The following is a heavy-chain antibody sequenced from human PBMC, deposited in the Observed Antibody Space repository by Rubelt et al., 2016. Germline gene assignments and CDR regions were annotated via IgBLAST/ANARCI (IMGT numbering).Heavy chain of an antibody. D-gene: IGHD1-1*01. CDR1: GYTFTSYG. CDR3: ARRYNWSDDAFDI. J-gene: IGHJ3*02. V-gene: IGHV1-18*01. CDR2: ISAYNGNT. Sequence: QVQLVQSGAEVKKPGASVKVSCKASGYTFTSYGISWVRQAPGQGLEWMGWISAYNGNTNYGQKLQGRVTSTADESTSTAYMELSSLRSEDTAVYYCARRYNWSDDAFDIWGQGTMVTVSS.